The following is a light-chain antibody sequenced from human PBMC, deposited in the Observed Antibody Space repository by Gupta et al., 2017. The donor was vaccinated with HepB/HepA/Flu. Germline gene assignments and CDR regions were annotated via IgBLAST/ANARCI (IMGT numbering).Light chain of an antibody. CDR2: SGS. J-gene: IGKJ2*04. CDR3: IQDLTMCN. Sequence: DTVMTQSPLSLSVTTGEPASISCRSSQSLLHSNGYNDVDWYLQKPGQSQQLIIYSGSKTACGGTGRFRGSDESKDFTLKSSRGEDEDVGVYYVIQDLTMCNFGQGTKLEIK. V-gene: IGKV2-28*01. CDR1: QSLLHSNGYND.